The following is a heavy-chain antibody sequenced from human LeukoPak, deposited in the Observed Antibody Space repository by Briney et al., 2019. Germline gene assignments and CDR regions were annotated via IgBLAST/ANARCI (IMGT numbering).Heavy chain of an antibody. CDR2: IGSGYNAI. V-gene: IGHV3-48*02. J-gene: IGHJ4*02. Sequence: RGALRLSRTPSLFYLINYGMNWVLDAPGKGLERGLYIGSGYNAIYYADAVKGRFTITRDNAQNSTYIQMKRLREGDTAVYDCARERKGDQRGNFDSSGQGTLVSVSS. D-gene: IGHD2-21*02. CDR1: LFYLINYG. CDR3: ARERKGDQRGNFDS.